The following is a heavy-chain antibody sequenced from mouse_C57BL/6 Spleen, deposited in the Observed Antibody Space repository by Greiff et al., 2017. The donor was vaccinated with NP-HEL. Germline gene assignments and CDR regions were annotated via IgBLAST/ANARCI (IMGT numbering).Heavy chain of an antibody. CDR3: ALTTVVPYYYAMDY. J-gene: IGHJ4*01. D-gene: IGHD1-1*01. V-gene: IGHV1-82*01. CDR1: GYAFSSSW. CDR2: IYPGDGDT. Sequence: VQLVESGPELVKPGASVKISCKASGYAFSSSWMNWVKQRPGKGLEWIGRIYPGDGDTNYNGKFKGKATLTADKSSSTAYMQLSSLTSEDSAVYFCALTTVVPYYYAMDYWGQGTSVTVSS.